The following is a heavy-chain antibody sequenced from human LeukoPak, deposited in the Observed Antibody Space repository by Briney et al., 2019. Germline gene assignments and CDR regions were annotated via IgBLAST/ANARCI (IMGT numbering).Heavy chain of an antibody. J-gene: IGHJ5*02. CDR2: MNPNSGNT. D-gene: IGHD2-15*01. CDR1: GYTFTSYD. CDR3: ARAGEYCGGGSCYSTWFDP. Sequence: ASVKVSCKASGYTFTSYDINWVRQATGQGLEWMGWMNPNSGNTGYAQKFQGRVTMTRNTSISTAYMELSSLRSEDTAVYYCARAGEYCGGGSCYSTWFDPWGQGTLVTVSS. V-gene: IGHV1-8*01.